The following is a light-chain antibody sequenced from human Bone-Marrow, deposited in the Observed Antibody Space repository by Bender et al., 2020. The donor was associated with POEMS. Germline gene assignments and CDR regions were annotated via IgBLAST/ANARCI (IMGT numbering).Light chain of an antibody. V-gene: IGLV2-14*02. Sequence: QSALTQPASVSWSPGQSITISCTGTSRDVGSYNLVSWYQQHPGKAPKLVIYEVTKRPSGVSNRFSGSKSGSTASLTISGLQAEDEADYYCSSYTRSSTLVLFGGGTKLTVL. J-gene: IGLJ3*02. CDR2: EVT. CDR3: SSYTRSSTLVL. CDR1: SRDVGSYNL.